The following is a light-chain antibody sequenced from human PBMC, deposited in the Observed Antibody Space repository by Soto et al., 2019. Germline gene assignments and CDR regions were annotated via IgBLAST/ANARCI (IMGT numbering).Light chain of an antibody. V-gene: IGKV1-5*03. CDR1: QSIGRW. Sequence: DTQMTQSPSTLSASVGDRVTITCWASQSIGRWLAWYQQKPGTAPKRLIYQASTLEGGVPSRFSGSGSGTEFTLTISSLQPDDFATYYCQQYNTYPGTFGQGTKVEIK. CDR2: QAS. J-gene: IGKJ1*01. CDR3: QQYNTYPGT.